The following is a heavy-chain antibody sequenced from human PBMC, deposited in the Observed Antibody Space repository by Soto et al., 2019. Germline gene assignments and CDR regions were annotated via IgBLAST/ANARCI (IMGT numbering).Heavy chain of an antibody. CDR3: ASAYDSSGYYDY. J-gene: IGHJ4*02. Sequence: GGSLRLSCAASGFTFSDYYMSWIRQAPGKGLEWVSYISSSSSYTNYADSVEGRFTISRDNAKNSLYLQMNSLRAEDTAVYYCASAYDSSGYYDYWGQGTLVTVSS. CDR2: ISSSSSYT. D-gene: IGHD3-22*01. V-gene: IGHV3-11*06. CDR1: GFTFSDYY.